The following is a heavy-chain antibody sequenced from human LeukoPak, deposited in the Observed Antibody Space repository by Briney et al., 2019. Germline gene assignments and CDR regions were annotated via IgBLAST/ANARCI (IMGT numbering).Heavy chain of an antibody. CDR1: GGSISSGSYY. CDR2: IYTSGNT. D-gene: IGHD4-23*01. CDR3: ARHRSTVASFDY. J-gene: IGHJ4*02. Sequence: PSQTLSLTCTVSGGSISSGSYYWSWIRQPAGKGLEWIGRIYTSGNTNYNPSLKSRVTISADTSKNHFSLKLSSVTAADTAVYYCARHRSTVASFDYWGQGTLVTVSS. V-gene: IGHV4-61*02.